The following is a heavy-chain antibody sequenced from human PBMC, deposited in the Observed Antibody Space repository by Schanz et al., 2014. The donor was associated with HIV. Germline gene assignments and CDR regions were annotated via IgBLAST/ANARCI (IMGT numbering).Heavy chain of an antibody. V-gene: IGHV3-30*18. CDR2: ISDDGSNK. CDR1: GFTFSTYG. J-gene: IGHJ6*02. CDR3: AKVARWDYYGMDV. Sequence: QVQLVESGGGVVQPGRSLRLSCAVSGFTFSTYGMHWVRQAPGKGLEWVAFISDDGSNKYYADSVKGRFTISRDNSKNTLYLQMNSLRTEDTAVYYCAKVARWDYYGMDVWGQGTTVTVSS.